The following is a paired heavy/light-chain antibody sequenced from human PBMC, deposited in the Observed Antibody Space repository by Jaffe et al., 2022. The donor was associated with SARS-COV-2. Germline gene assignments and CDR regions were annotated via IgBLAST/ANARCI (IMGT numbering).Heavy chain of an antibody. CDR1: GFTFDNYA. D-gene: IGHD4-17*01. V-gene: IGHV3-9*01. CDR3: ARRGITVTPRAFYFDW. Sequence: EVELVESGGGLVEPGRSLRLSCAASGFTFDNYAMHWVRQAPGKGLEWVAGISWDGGALAYADSVRGRFIVSRDDAKKSLSLQMNNLRPEDTAFYYCARRGITVTPRAFYFDWWGQGTLVTVSS. CDR2: ISWDGGAL. J-gene: IGHJ4*02.
Light chain of an antibody. Sequence: QSVLTQPPSVSAAPEQKVTISCSGSSSNIGSNYVSWYQQLPGTAPKLLIFDNDKRPSGIPDRFSGSKSGTSATLGITGLQTGDEADYYCGAWDSSLNTMIFGGGTKLAVL. J-gene: IGLJ2*01. CDR1: SSNIGSNY. CDR3: GAWDSSLNTMI. CDR2: DND. V-gene: IGLV1-51*01.